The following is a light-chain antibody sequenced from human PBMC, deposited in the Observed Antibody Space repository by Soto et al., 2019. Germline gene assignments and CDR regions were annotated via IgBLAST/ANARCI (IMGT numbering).Light chain of an antibody. J-gene: IGKJ1*01. Sequence: EIVLTQSPATLSLSPGARATLSCRASQSVSSYFAWYQQKPGQAPRLLIYDASNRATGIPARFSGSGSGTDFTLTISSLEPEDFAVYYCQQRSNWPSWTFGQGTKVEIK. CDR3: QQRSNWPSWT. CDR1: QSVSSY. V-gene: IGKV3-11*01. CDR2: DAS.